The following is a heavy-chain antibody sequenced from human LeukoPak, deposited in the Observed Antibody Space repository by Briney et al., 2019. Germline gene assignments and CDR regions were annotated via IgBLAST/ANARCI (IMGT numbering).Heavy chain of an antibody. J-gene: IGHJ5*02. D-gene: IGHD3-3*01. Sequence: AASVKVSCKTSGYTFTSYDINWVRQATGQGLEWMGWMNPNSGNTGYEQKFQGRVTITRNTSINTAYMELSSLRSEDTAVYYCATPPDDFGVAPWGQGTLVTVSS. CDR3: ATPPDDFGVAP. V-gene: IGHV1-8*03. CDR2: MNPNSGNT. CDR1: GYTFTSYD.